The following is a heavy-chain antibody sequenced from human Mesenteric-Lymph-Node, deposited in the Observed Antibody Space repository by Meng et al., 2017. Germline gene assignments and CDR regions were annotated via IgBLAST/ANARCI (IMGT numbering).Heavy chain of an antibody. CDR2: INSDGRDT. J-gene: IGHJ4*02. D-gene: IGHD4-23*01. CDR1: GFTFSCSW. CDR3: ARAGFYGGNSGYFDY. Sequence: GESLKTSCAASGFTFSCSWMHLVRQAPGKGLVWVSRINSDGRDTSYADSVKGQFTISRDNAKNTLYLHMNSLRAEDTAVYYCARAGFYGGNSGYFDYWGQGTLVTVSS. V-gene: IGHV3-74*01.